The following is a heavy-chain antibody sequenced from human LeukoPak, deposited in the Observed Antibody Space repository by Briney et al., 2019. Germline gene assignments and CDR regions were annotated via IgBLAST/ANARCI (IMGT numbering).Heavy chain of an antibody. CDR1: GGSFSGYY. Sequence: SETLSLTCAVYGGSFSGYYWSWIRQPPGRGLEWIGEINHSGSTNYNPSLKSRVTISVDTSKNQFSLKLSSVTAADTAVYYCARLGIVGATGQEYFQHWGQGTLVTVSS. CDR3: ARLGIVGATGQEYFQH. CDR2: INHSGST. V-gene: IGHV4-34*01. D-gene: IGHD1-26*01. J-gene: IGHJ1*01.